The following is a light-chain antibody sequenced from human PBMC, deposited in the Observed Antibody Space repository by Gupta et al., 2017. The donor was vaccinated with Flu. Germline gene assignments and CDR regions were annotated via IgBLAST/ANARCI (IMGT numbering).Light chain of an antibody. Sequence: DIVLPPSPATLSLSPGERATLSCRASQSVSSYLDWYQQKPGQAPRLLIYDASNRATGIPARFSGSGSGTDFTLTISSLEPEDFAVYYCQQRSNWPLTFGGGTKVEIK. J-gene: IGKJ4*01. CDR1: QSVSSY. V-gene: IGKV3-11*01. CDR3: QQRSNWPLT. CDR2: DAS.